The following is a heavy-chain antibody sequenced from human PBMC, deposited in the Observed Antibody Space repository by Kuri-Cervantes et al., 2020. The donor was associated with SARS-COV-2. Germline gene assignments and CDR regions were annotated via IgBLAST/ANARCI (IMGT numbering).Heavy chain of an antibody. V-gene: IGHV1-2*06. Sequence: GGSLRLSCKASGYTFTGHYMHWVRQAPGQGLEWMGRINPNSGGTNYAQKFQGRVTMTRDTSISTAYMELSRLRSDDTAVYYCARDLYRHRRDIVVVVAEPQLPSVWGQGTLVTVSS. CDR3: ARDLYRHRRDIVVVVAEPQLPSV. D-gene: IGHD2-15*01. J-gene: IGHJ4*02. CDR2: INPNSGGT. CDR1: GYTFTGHY.